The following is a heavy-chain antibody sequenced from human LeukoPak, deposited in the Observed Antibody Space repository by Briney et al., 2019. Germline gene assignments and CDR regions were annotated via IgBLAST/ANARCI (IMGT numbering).Heavy chain of an antibody. D-gene: IGHD6-13*01. CDR3: AREGPGRPTGYSSSWPSRAYFDY. Sequence: GGSLRLSCAASGFTFSSYSMNWVRQAPGKGLEWVSYISSSSSTIYYADSVKGRFTISRDNAKNSLYLQMNSLRDEDTAVYYCAREGPGRPTGYSSSWPSRAYFDYWGQGTLVTVSS. CDR2: ISSSSSTI. J-gene: IGHJ4*02. CDR1: GFTFSSYS. V-gene: IGHV3-48*02.